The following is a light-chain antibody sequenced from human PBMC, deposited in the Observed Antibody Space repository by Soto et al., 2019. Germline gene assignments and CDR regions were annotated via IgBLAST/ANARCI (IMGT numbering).Light chain of an antibody. CDR1: QGIRNH. CDR3: LQHDVYPLT. V-gene: IGKV1-17*03. Sequence: DIQMTQSPSAMSASVGDRVTITCRASQGIRNHLVWFQQKPGKAPKRLIYDASSLQSGVPSTFSGSGSGTEFTLTISRLQPEAFATYYCLQHDVYPLTFGGGTKVEIK. CDR2: DAS. J-gene: IGKJ4*01.